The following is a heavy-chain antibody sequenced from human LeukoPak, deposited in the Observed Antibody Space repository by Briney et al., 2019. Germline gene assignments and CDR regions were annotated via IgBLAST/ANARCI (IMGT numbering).Heavy chain of an antibody. CDR3: AKGTDYDFWSGYLD. V-gene: IGHV3-9*03. Sequence: GGSLRLSCAASGFTFDDYAMHWVRQAPGKGLEWVSGMSWNGGSIGYADSVKGRFSISRDNAKNSLYLQMNSLRAEDMALYYCAKGTDYDFWSGYLDWGQGTVVTVSS. CDR1: GFTFDDYA. CDR2: MSWNGGSI. D-gene: IGHD3-3*01. J-gene: IGHJ4*02.